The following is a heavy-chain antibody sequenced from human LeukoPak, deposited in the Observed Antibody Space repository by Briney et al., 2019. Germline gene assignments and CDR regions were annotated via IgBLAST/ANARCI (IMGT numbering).Heavy chain of an antibody. CDR1: GGSISSGDYY. CDR2: IYYSGST. Sequence: SETLSLTCTVSGGSISSGDYYWSWIRQPPGQGLEWIGYIYYSGSTYYNPSLKSRVTISVDTSKNQFSLKLSSVTAADTAVYYCARVRYYASYFDYWGQGTLVTVSS. CDR3: ARVRYYASYFDY. V-gene: IGHV4-30-4*01. J-gene: IGHJ4*02. D-gene: IGHD3-10*01.